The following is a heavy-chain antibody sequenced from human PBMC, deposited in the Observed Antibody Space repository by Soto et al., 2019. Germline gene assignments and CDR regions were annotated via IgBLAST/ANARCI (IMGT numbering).Heavy chain of an antibody. J-gene: IGHJ4*02. Sequence: GGSLRLSCVASGFTFSTSPMSWVRQTPGKGLEYVSGISRTGENTFSADSVKGRFTISRDDSKNTLYLQMNSLRAEDTAVYYCAKNQIFDYWGQGTLVTVSS. CDR2: ISRTGENT. CDR1: GFTFSTSP. V-gene: IGHV3-23*01. D-gene: IGHD2-15*01. CDR3: AKNQIFDY.